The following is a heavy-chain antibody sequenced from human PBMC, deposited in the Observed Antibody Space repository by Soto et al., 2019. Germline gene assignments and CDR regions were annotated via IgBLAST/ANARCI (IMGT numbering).Heavy chain of an antibody. Sequence: EVQLLESGGGLVQPGGSLRLSCAASGFTFASYAMSWVRQAPGKGLEWVSAIRGSGDSTYYADSVKGRFTISRDNSKNTLYLQMNSLRAEDSAVYCCARGHDFWSGYQLDYWGQGTLVTVSS. CDR2: IRGSGDST. CDR1: GFTFASYA. V-gene: IGHV3-23*01. J-gene: IGHJ4*02. CDR3: ARGHDFWSGYQLDY. D-gene: IGHD3-3*01.